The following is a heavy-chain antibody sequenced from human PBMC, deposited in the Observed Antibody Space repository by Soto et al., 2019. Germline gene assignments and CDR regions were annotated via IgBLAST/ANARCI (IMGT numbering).Heavy chain of an antibody. V-gene: IGHV2-5*02. D-gene: IGHD2-15*01. CDR3: AKRQHWTGSDDY. CDR2: IFWDDDK. J-gene: IGHJ4*02. CDR1: GFSLTSSGVG. Sequence: QITLKESGPTLVKPTQTLTLTCTFSGFSLTSSGVGVGWIRQPPGKALEWLALIFWDDDKRYSPSLKSRITIIKDTSRNQVVLTMSNMDPVDTATYYCAKRQHWTGSDDYWGQGTLVTVSS.